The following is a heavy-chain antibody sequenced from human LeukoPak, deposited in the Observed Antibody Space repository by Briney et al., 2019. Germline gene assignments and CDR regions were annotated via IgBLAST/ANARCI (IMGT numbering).Heavy chain of an antibody. D-gene: IGHD5-18*01. CDR3: ARSVDRYSSRTFDY. Sequence: SETLSLTCTVSGGSISSYYWSWIRQPPGKGLEWIGYIYYSGSTNYNPSLKSRVTISVDTSKNQFSLKLSSVTAADTAVYYCARSVDRYSSRTFDYWGQGTLVTVSS. V-gene: IGHV4-59*01. CDR1: GGSISSYY. CDR2: IYYSGST. J-gene: IGHJ4*02.